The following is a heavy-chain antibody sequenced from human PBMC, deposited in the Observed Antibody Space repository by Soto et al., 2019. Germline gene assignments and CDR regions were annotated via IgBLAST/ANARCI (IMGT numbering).Heavy chain of an antibody. Sequence: GGSLRLSCAASGFTFSSYAMHWVRQAPGKGLEWVAVISYDGSNKYYADSVKGRFTISRDNSKNTLYLQMNSLRAEDTAVYYCARDPTNYYGSGIYYYGMDVWGQGTTVTVSS. J-gene: IGHJ6*02. D-gene: IGHD3-10*01. CDR1: GFTFSSYA. CDR2: ISYDGSNK. CDR3: ARDPTNYYGSGIYYYGMDV. V-gene: IGHV3-30-3*01.